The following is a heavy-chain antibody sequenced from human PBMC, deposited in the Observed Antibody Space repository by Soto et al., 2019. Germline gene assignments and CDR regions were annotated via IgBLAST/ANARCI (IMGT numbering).Heavy chain of an antibody. Sequence: QVQLVQSGAEVKKPGSSVKVSCKASGGTFSSYAISWVRQAPGQGLEWMGGIIPIFATGNYAQKFQGRVTVTADESTSTTYMELSSLRSAVTAVYSCARGGIAARSFDSWGQGTLVSVSS. V-gene: IGHV1-69*01. CDR2: IIPIFATG. J-gene: IGHJ4*02. CDR1: GGTFSSYA. D-gene: IGHD6-25*01. CDR3: ARGGIAARSFDS.